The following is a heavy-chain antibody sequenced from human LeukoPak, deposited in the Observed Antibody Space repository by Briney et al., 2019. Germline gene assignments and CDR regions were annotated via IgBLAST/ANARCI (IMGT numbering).Heavy chain of an antibody. CDR2: INTDGTVT. V-gene: IGHV3-74*01. Sequence: GGSLRLSCAASGFTFRKYWMLWVRQAPGKGLESVSRINTDGTVTTYADSVKGRFTVSGDNADNTMFLQMNSVRDEDTAVYYCATKQWLAPPPDSWGQGTPVTVSS. D-gene: IGHD6-19*01. CDR3: ATKQWLAPPPDS. J-gene: IGHJ4*02. CDR1: GFTFRKYW.